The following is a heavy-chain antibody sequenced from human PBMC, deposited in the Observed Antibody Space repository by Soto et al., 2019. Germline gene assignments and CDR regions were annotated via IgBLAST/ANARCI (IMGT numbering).Heavy chain of an antibody. CDR1: GFNFADYP. CDR3: AKVTVSIPSYGMDV. CDR2: ISGNGYMT. Sequence: GGSLRLSCVGSGFNFADYPMNWVRQAPGKGLEWVSAISGNGYMTYYADSVRGRFTISRDNSKNTLYLQMNSLRAEDTAVYYCAKVTVSIPSYGMDVWGQGTTVTVSS. D-gene: IGHD4-4*01. J-gene: IGHJ6*02. V-gene: IGHV3-23*01.